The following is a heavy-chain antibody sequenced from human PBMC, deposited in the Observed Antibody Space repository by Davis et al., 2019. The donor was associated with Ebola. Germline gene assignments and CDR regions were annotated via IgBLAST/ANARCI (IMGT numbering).Heavy chain of an antibody. CDR1: VGTFSSYA. V-gene: IGHV1-69*13. D-gene: IGHD6-13*01. J-gene: IGHJ4*02. CDR3: ARDRGYSSSWYFDY. CDR2: IIPIFGTA. Sequence: SVKVSCKASVGTFSSYAISWVRQAPGQGLEWMGGIIPIFGTANYAQKFQGRVTITADESTSTAYMELSSLRSEDTAVYYCARDRGYSSSWYFDYWGQGTLVTVSS.